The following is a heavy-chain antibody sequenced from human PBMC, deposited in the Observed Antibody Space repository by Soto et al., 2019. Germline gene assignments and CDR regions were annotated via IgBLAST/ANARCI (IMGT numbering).Heavy chain of an antibody. Sequence: QVPLQESGPGLVKPSETLSLTCTVSGGSIGSYFWSWIRQPPGKGLEWIGYIYYSGTTNYSPSLKSRVTISVDTSKNQFSLKLSSVTAADTAVYYCVRYVAVTAPVGYWGQGTLVTVSS. J-gene: IGHJ4*02. CDR3: VRYVAVTAPVGY. V-gene: IGHV4-59*08. D-gene: IGHD2-21*02. CDR2: IYYSGTT. CDR1: GGSIGSYF.